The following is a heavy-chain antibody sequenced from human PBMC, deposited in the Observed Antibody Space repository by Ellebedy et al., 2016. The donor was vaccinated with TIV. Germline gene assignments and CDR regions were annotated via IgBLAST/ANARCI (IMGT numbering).Heavy chain of an antibody. Sequence: ASVKISCKASGYTFTSYDINWVRQATGQGLEWMGWMNSDTGNTGYAHKFQGRITLTRNTSISTAYMELTSLRSEDTALYYCARVRRMNWFDPWGQGTLVTVSS. CDR3: ARVRRMNWFDP. CDR1: GYTFTSYD. J-gene: IGHJ5*02. V-gene: IGHV1-8*01. CDR2: MNSDTGNT. D-gene: IGHD1-1*01.